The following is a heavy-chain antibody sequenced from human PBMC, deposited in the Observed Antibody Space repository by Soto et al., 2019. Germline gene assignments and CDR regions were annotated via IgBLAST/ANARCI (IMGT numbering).Heavy chain of an antibody. V-gene: IGHV1-58*02. D-gene: IGHD6-13*01. CDR2: IIVGNGNT. Sequence: GASVKVSCKASGCTFSSYAMHWVRQAPGQRLEWMGWIIVGNGNTNYAQKFQERVTITRDMSTSTAYMELSSLRSEDTAVYYCAVKPGIAAAGVSSYNWFDPWGQGTLVTVSS. CDR1: GCTFSSYA. CDR3: AVKPGIAAAGVSSYNWFDP. J-gene: IGHJ5*02.